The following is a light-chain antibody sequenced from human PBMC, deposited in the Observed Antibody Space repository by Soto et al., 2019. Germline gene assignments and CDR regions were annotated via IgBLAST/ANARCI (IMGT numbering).Light chain of an antibody. CDR1: SSDVGAYKY. Sequence: QSALTQPPSASGSPGQSVTISCTGTSSDVGAYKYVSWYQQYSGKAPKLMIYEVTKRPSGVPDRFSGSKSGNTASLPVSGLQAEDEADYYCTSYVGNDIWVFGGGTKLTVL. V-gene: IGLV2-8*01. CDR3: TSYVGNDIWV. J-gene: IGLJ3*02. CDR2: EVT.